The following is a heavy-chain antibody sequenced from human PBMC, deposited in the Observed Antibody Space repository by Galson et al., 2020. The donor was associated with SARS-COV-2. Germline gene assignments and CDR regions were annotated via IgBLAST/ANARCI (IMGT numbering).Heavy chain of an antibody. Sequence: SETLSLTCTVSGGSISSGSYYWSWIRQPAGRGLEWIGRIYTSGSTNYNPSLKSRVTISVDTSKNQFSLKLSSVTAADTAVYYCARERVSGIAVAGTFMYWGQGTLVTVSS. CDR1: GGSISSGSYY. D-gene: IGHD6-19*01. V-gene: IGHV4-61*02. CDR2: IYTSGST. J-gene: IGHJ4*02. CDR3: ARERVSGIAVAGTFMY.